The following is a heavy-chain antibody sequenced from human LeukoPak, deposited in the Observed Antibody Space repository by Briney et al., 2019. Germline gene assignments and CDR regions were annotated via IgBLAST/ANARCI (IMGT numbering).Heavy chain of an antibody. CDR2: ISAYNGNT. V-gene: IGHV1-18*01. CDR3: ARATGDQYTYGKKQFDP. Sequence: ASVKVSCKASGYTFTSYGISWVRQAPGQGLEWMGWISAYNGNTNYAQKLQGRVTMTRDTSTSTIYMELSSLRSEDTAVYYCARATGDQYTYGKKQFDPWGQGTLVTVSS. D-gene: IGHD5-18*01. CDR1: GYTFTSYG. J-gene: IGHJ5*02.